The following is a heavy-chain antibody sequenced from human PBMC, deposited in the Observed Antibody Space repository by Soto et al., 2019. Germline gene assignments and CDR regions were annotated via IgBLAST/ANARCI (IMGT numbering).Heavy chain of an antibody. CDR2: ISSSSSYT. CDR1: GFTFSDYY. J-gene: IGHJ3*02. D-gene: IGHD1-20*01. Sequence: PGGSLRLSCAASGFTFSDYYMSWIRQAPGKGPEWVSYISSSSSYTNYADSVKGRFTISRDNAKNSLYLQMNSLRAEDTAVYYCARGGCNWNVCGAFDIWGQGTMVTVSS. V-gene: IGHV3-11*06. CDR3: ARGGCNWNVCGAFDI.